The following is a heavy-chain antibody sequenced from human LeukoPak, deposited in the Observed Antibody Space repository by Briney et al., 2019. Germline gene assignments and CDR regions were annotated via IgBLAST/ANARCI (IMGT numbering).Heavy chain of an antibody. CDR1: DDSIRSSDYF. D-gene: IGHD6-19*01. J-gene: IGHJ6*02. CDR3: ASSSGWQNYYYYGMDV. V-gene: IGHV4-61*05. Sequence: LETLSLTCTVSDDSIRSSDYFWGWIRQPPGKGLEWIGYIYYSGSTNYNPSLKSRVTISVDTSKNQFSLKLSSVTAADTAVYYCASSSGWQNYYYYGMDVWGQGTTVTVSS. CDR2: IYYSGST.